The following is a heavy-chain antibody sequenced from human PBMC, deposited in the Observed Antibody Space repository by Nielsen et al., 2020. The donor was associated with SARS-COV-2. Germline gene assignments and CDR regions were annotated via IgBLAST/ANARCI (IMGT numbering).Heavy chain of an antibody. CDR1: RFGLTTYT. V-gene: IGHV3-53*01. CDR3: ASGVPPPRGVLPFDC. D-gene: IGHD3-10*01. CDR2: IYVGGGT. J-gene: IGHJ4*02. Sequence: GGSLRLSCEVSRFGLTTYTINWVRQAPGKGLEWVSIIYVGGGTQYADSVRGRFTISRDGSKNTLHLQMNSLRAEDTAIYYCASGVPPPRGVLPFDCWGQGTLVTVSS.